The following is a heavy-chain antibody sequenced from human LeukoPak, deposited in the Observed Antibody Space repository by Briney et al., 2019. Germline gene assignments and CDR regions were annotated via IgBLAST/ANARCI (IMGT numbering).Heavy chain of an antibody. CDR1: GFTFSSYS. Sequence: GGSLRLSCAASGFTFSSYSMNWVRQAPGKGLEWVSSISSSSYIYYADSVKGRFTISRDNAKNSLYLQVNSLRAEDTAVYYCARDYGYGDGGDWGQGTLVTVSS. J-gene: IGHJ4*02. V-gene: IGHV3-21*01. CDR3: ARDYGYGDGGD. D-gene: IGHD3-10*01. CDR2: ISSSSYI.